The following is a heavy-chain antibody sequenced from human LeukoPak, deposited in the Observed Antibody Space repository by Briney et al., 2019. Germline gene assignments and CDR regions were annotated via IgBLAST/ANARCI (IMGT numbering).Heavy chain of an antibody. CDR3: ARVSRSSGYYYYYYYMDV. D-gene: IGHD3-22*01. V-gene: IGHV3-23*01. J-gene: IGHJ6*03. CDR2: ISGSGGST. Sequence: GGSLRLSCAASGFIFSTYGMSWVRQAPGKGLEWVSVISGSGGSTYYADSVKGRFTISRDNSKNTLYLQMNSLRAEDTAVYYCARVSRSSGYYYYYYYMDVWGKGTTVTISS. CDR1: GFIFSTYG.